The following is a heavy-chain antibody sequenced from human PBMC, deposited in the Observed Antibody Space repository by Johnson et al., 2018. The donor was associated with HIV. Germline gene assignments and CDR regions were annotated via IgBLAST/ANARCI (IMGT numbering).Heavy chain of an antibody. CDR2: ISYDGSNK. D-gene: IGHD3-16*01. V-gene: IGHV3-30*18. J-gene: IGHJ3*02. Sequence: QVQLVESGGGVVQPGRSLRLSCVGSGFTFSSHDMHWVRQAPGKGMDWVALISYDGSNKYYADSVKGRFNISRDNSKNALYLQMSSLRPEDTAVYYCAKPPSMGADAFDIWGQGAMVTVSS. CDR3: AKPPSMGADAFDI. CDR1: GFTFSSHD.